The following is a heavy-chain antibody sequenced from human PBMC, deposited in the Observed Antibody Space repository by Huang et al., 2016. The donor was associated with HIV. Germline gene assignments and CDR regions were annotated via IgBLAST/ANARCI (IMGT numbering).Heavy chain of an antibody. CDR2: IRGSDNTT. V-gene: IGHV3-23*01. CDR1: GFSFSSYT. D-gene: IGHD6-19*01. Sequence: EVKLLESGGGLVQPGGSLRLSCAASGFSFSSYTMTWVRQAQGKGVEWVLSIRGSDNTTFYADSVKGRFTISRDNSKNTLYLQMKSLRVDDTAVYYCAKDRVAGTGHCFDPWGQGTLVTVSS. CDR3: AKDRVAGTGHCFDP. J-gene: IGHJ5*02.